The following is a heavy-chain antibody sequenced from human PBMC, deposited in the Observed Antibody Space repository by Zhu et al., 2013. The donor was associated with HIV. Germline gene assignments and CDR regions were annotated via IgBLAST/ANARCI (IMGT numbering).Heavy chain of an antibody. CDR1: GGTFSSYA. V-gene: IGHV1-69*01. D-gene: IGHD2-15*01. J-gene: IGHJ2*01. Sequence: QVQLVQSGAEVKKPGSSVKVSCKASGGTFSSYAISWVRQAPGQGLEWMGGIIPIFGTANYAQKFQGRVTITADESTSTAYMELSSLRSEDTAVYYCARVYCSGGSCYGSYWYFDLWGRGTLVTVSS. CDR2: IIPIFGTA. CDR3: ARVYCSGGSCYGSYWYFDL.